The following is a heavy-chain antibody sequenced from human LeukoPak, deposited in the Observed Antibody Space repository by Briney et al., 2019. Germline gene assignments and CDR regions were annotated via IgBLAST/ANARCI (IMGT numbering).Heavy chain of an antibody. V-gene: IGHV1-69*02. Sequence: ASVKVSCKASGGTFSSYTISWVRQAPAQGLEWMGRIIPILGIANYAQKFQGRVTITADKSTSTAYMELSSLRSEDTAVYYCARVLRYSYGSYFDYWGQGTLVTVSS. CDR1: GGTFSSYT. J-gene: IGHJ4*02. D-gene: IGHD5-18*01. CDR3: ARVLRYSYGSYFDY. CDR2: IIPILGIA.